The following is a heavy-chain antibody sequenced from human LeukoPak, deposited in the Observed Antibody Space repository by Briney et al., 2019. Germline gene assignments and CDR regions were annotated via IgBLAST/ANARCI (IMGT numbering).Heavy chain of an antibody. CDR3: ARVVPMVQYYNSYMDV. D-gene: IGHD2-8*01. CDR1: GFRFATYA. J-gene: IGHJ6*03. V-gene: IGHV3-48*01. CDR2: TSEGSSNL. Sequence: GSLRLSSAASGFRFATYAMNWVRQAPGKGLEWIAYTSEGSSNLQYAGSVKGRFTNSKDNAKGSLYLQRDSLRAEETAVYYCARVVPMVQYYNSYMDVWGKGTTVTVSS.